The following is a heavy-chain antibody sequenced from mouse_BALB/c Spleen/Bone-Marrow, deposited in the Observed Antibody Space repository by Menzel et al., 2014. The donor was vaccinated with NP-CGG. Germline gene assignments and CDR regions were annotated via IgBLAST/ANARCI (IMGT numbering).Heavy chain of an antibody. CDR1: GYTFTSYW. V-gene: IGHV1S22*01. J-gene: IGHJ2*01. CDR3: TSWDY. Sequence: GPELVRPGASVKLSCKASGYTFTSYWMHWVKQRHGQGLEWIGNIYPGSGSTNYDEKFKSKGTLTVDTSSSTAYMHLSSLTSEDSAVYYCTSWDYWGQGTTLTVSS. CDR2: IYPGSGST.